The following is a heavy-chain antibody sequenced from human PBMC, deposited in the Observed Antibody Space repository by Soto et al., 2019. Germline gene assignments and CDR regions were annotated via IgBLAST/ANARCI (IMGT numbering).Heavy chain of an antibody. J-gene: IGHJ4*02. CDR2: IRGNSGSI. CDR3: AKDGANSGYDFDY. Sequence: GGSLRLSCAASGFTFDGYAMHWVRQAPGKGLEWVSGIRGNSGSIGYADSVKGRFTISRDNAKNSLYLQMNRLRAEDTALYYCAKDGANSGYDFDYWGQGTLVTVSS. V-gene: IGHV3-9*01. D-gene: IGHD5-12*01. CDR1: GFTFDGYA.